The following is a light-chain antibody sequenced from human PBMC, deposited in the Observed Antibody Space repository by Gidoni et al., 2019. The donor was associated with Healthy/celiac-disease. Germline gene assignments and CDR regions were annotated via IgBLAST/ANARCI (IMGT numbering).Light chain of an antibody. Sequence: DIQMTQSPSTLSASVGARVTITCRASQSISSWLAWYQQKPGKAPKLLIYKAPSLESGVPSRFSGSGSGTEFTLTISSLQPDDFATYYCQQYNSYSWTFGQGTKVEIK. V-gene: IGKV1-5*03. CDR2: KAP. J-gene: IGKJ1*01. CDR3: QQYNSYSWT. CDR1: QSISSW.